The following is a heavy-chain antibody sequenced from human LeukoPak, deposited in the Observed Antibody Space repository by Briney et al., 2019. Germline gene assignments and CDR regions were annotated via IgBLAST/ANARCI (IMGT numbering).Heavy chain of an antibody. CDR1: GFTFNTYD. V-gene: IGHV3-13*01. Sequence: GGSLRLSCAASGFTFNTYDMHWVRQAAGKGLEWVSAIGTGGDSFYPDSVKGRFTMSRENAKNSVYLQMNGLRAEDTAVYYCVRGCMFCRWKTYFDPWGQGTLVTVSS. CDR2: IGTGGDS. J-gene: IGHJ5*02. D-gene: IGHD2-8*01. CDR3: VRGCMFCRWKTYFDP.